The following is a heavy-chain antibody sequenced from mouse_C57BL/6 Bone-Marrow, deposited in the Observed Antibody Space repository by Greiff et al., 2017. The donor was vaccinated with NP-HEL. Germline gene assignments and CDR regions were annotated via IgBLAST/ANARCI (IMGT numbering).Heavy chain of an antibody. J-gene: IGHJ2*01. CDR2: LDPSDSYT. V-gene: IGHV1-69*01. D-gene: IGHD2-1*01. Sequence: VQLQQPGAELVMPGASVKLSCKASGYTFTSYWMHWVKQRPGQGLAWIGELDPSDSYTNYNQKFKGKSTLTVDKSSSTAYMQLSSLTSEDSAVYYCAIRDGKAYWGQGTTLTVSS. CDR3: AIRDGKAY. CDR1: GYTFTSYW.